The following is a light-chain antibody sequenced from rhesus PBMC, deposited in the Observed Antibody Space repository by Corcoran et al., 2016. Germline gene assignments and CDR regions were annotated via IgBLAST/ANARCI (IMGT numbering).Light chain of an antibody. Sequence: QVILTQSPATLSLSPGERATLSCRASQSVSSYLAWYQQKPGQAPRLLIYGASSRATGIPDRFSGSGSGPDFTLTISSLEPEDVGVYHCYQHSSGYSFGQGTKVEIK. J-gene: IGKJ2*01. V-gene: IGKV3-10*01. CDR2: GAS. CDR3: YQHSSGYS. CDR1: QSVSSY.